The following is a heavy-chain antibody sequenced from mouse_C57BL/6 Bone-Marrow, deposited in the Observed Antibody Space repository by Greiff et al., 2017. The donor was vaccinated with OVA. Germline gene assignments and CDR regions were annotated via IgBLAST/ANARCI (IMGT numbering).Heavy chain of an antibody. CDR3: ARQFITTVGQGMDY. J-gene: IGHJ4*01. CDR1: GYTFTSYW. Sequence: VQLQQPGAELVMPGASVKLSCKASGYTFTSYWMHWVKQRPGQGLEWIGEIDPSDSYTNYNQKFKGKSTLTGDKSASTAYMQLSSLTSDDSAVYYCARQFITTVGQGMDYWGQGTSVTVSS. D-gene: IGHD1-1*01. CDR2: IDPSDSYT. V-gene: IGHV1-69*01.